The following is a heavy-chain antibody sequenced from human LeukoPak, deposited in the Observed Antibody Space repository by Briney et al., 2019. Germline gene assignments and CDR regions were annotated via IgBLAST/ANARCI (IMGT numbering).Heavy chain of an antibody. D-gene: IGHD3-16*01. CDR3: AKDAQPRSRWFDP. CDR2: IKQDGSEK. J-gene: IGHJ5*02. CDR1: GFICKDYW. Sequence: GGSLRLSCAASGFICKDYWMIWVRQAPGKGLEWVANIKQDGSEKYYVDSVKGRFTISRDNAKNSLYLQMNTLRAEDTAMYYCAKDAQPRSRWFDPWGQGTLVTVSS. V-gene: IGHV3-7*03.